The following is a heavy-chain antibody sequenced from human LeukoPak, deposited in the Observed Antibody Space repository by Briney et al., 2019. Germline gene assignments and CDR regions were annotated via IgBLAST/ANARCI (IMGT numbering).Heavy chain of an antibody. D-gene: IGHD3-3*01. Sequence: GGSLRLSCVASGFTFRSYTMNWVRQAPGKGLEWVAGIFGNGDRTYYADSVRGRFVTSRDNSQNTVFLQMNSLRAEDTATYYCAKDRVDDWRWEFDYWGQGAPVTVSS. CDR1: GFTFRSYT. CDR2: IFGNGDRT. J-gene: IGHJ4*02. V-gene: IGHV3-23*01. CDR3: AKDRVDDWRWEFDY.